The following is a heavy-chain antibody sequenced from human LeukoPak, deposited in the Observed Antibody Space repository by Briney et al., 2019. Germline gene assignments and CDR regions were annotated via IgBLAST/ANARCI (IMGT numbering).Heavy chain of an antibody. CDR2: ISGSGGGT. J-gene: IGHJ4*02. CDR3: APDLRGSAWSLDD. CDR1: GFTFSNYA. D-gene: IGHD6-13*01. V-gene: IGHV3-23*01. Sequence: GGSLRLSCTASGFTFSNYALGWVRQAPGKGLEWASLISGSGGGTYFADSVKGRFTISRDNSKNTLYLQMDGLRAEDTAIYYCAPDLRGSAWSLDDWGQGTLVTVSS.